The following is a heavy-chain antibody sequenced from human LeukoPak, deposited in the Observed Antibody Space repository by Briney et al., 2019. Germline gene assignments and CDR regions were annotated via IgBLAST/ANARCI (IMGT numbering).Heavy chain of an antibody. CDR2: INPNSGGT. CDR1: GYTFTGYY. V-gene: IGHV1-2*02. Sequence: GASVKVSCKASGYTFTGYYMHWVRQAPGQGLEWMGWINPNSGGTNYAQKFQGRVTMTRDTSISTAYMELSRLRSDDTAVYYCARDGAYDFWSGYYMGLHWFDPWGQGTLVTVSS. J-gene: IGHJ5*02. D-gene: IGHD3-3*01. CDR3: ARDGAYDFWSGYYMGLHWFDP.